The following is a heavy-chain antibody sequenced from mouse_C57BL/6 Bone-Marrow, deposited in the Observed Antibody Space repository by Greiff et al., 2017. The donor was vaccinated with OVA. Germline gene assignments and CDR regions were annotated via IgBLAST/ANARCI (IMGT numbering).Heavy chain of an antibody. Sequence: QVQLQQPGAELVKPGASVTMSCKASGYTFTSYWITWVKQRPGQGLEWIGDIYPGSGSTNYNEKFKSKATLTVDTSSSTAYMQLSSLTSEDSAVYYCARVLRDYYGSSYDWYFDVWGTGTTVTVSS. V-gene: IGHV1-55*01. CDR3: ARVLRDYYGSSYDWYFDV. D-gene: IGHD1-1*01. CDR1: GYTFTSYW. CDR2: IYPGSGST. J-gene: IGHJ1*03.